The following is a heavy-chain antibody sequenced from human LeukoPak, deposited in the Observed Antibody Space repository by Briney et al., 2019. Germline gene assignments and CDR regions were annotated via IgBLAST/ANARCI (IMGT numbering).Heavy chain of an antibody. CDR3: AHRTGKYLYYGSGSYYYFDY. V-gene: IGHV2-5*02. J-gene: IGHJ4*02. CDR2: IYWDDDK. Sequence: SGPTLVKPTQTLTLTCTFSGFSLSTSGVGVGWIRQPPGKALEWLALIYWDDDKRYSPSLKSRLTITKDTSKNQVVLTMTNMDPVDTATYYCAHRTGKYLYYGSGSYYYFDYWGQGTLVTVSS. D-gene: IGHD3-10*01. CDR1: GFSLSTSGVG.